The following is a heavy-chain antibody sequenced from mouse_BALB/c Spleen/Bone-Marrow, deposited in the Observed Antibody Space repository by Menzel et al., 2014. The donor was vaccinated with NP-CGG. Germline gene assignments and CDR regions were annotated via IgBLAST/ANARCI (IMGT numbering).Heavy chain of an antibody. CDR2: ISSGSSTI. Sequence: EVKVVESGGGLVQPGGSRKLSCAASGFTFSSFGMHWVRQAPEKGLEWVAYISSGSSTIYYGDTVMGRFTISRDNPKNTLFLQMTSLRSEDTATYYCVRSGSSSGYFDYWGQGTTLTVLS. D-gene: IGHD1-1*01. V-gene: IGHV5-17*02. CDR1: GFTFSSFG. J-gene: IGHJ2*01. CDR3: VRSGSSSGYFDY.